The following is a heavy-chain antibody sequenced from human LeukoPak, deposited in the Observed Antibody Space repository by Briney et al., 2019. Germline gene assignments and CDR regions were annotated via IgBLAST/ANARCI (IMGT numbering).Heavy chain of an antibody. CDR1: GGSFSGYY. V-gene: IGHV4-34*01. D-gene: IGHD3-10*01. Sequence: SETLSLTCAVYGGSFSGYYWSWIRQPPGKGLEWIGEINHSGSTNYNPSLKSRVTISVDTSKNQFSLKLSSVTAADTAAYYCARGRGWFGELTLGYWGQGTLVTVSS. CDR3: ARGRGWFGELTLGY. J-gene: IGHJ4*02. CDR2: INHSGST.